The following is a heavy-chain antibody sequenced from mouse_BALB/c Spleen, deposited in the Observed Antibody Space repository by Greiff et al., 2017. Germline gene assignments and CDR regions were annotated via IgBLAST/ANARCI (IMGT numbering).Heavy chain of an antibody. CDR3: ARGYDYDDYFDY. J-gene: IGHJ2*01. CDR2: ISDGGSYT. CDR1: GFTFSDYY. V-gene: IGHV5-4*02. Sequence: DVMLVESGGGLVKPGGSLKLSCAASGFTFSDYYMYWVRQTPEKRLEWVATISDGGSYTYYPDSVKGRFTISRDNAKNNLYLQMSSLKSEDTAMYYCARGYDYDDYFDYWGQGTTLTVSS. D-gene: IGHD2-4*01.